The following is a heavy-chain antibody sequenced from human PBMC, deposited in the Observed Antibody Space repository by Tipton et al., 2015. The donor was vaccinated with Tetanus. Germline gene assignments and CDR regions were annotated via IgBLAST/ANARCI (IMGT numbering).Heavy chain of an antibody. J-gene: IGHJ6*02. CDR3: AGNFRETSGDLPPLFLPMDV. CDR1: GGSLNTFY. Sequence: TLSLTCTVSGGSLNTFYWNWIRQPAGKGLEWIGRVYSSGSTNYNPSLKSRVTMSIDASKNQFSLELTSVAAADPAVYYCAGNFRETSGDLPPLFLPMDVWGQGTTVTASS. V-gene: IGHV4-4*07. CDR2: VYSSGST. D-gene: IGHD1-26*01.